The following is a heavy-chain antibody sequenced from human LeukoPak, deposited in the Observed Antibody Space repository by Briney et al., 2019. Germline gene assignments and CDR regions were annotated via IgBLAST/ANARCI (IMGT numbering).Heavy chain of an antibody. CDR2: IYPGDSDI. J-gene: IGHJ1*01. Sequence: GESLKISCKGSGYSFTTYWIGWVRQMPGKGLEWMGIIYPGDSDIRYSPSFQGQVTFSADKPISTAYLRWSSLKASDTAMYYCARLEKGTMIYWGQGTLVTVSS. CDR1: GYSFTTYW. D-gene: IGHD3-22*01. V-gene: IGHV5-51*01. CDR3: ARLEKGTMIY.